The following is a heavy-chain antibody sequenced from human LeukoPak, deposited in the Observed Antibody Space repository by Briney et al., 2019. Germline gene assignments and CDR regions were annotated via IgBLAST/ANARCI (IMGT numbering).Heavy chain of an antibody. CDR2: ISGSGGST. V-gene: IGHV3-23*01. J-gene: IGHJ6*02. CDR3: AKGSSSGYYGDYYYYYGMDV. CDR1: GFTFSSYA. D-gene: IGHD3-22*01. Sequence: GSLRLSCAASGFTFSSYAMSWVRQAPGKGLEWVSAISGSGGSTYYADSVKGRFTISRDNSKNTLYLQMNSLRAEDTAVYYCAKGSSSGYYGDYYYYYGMDVWGQGITVTVSS.